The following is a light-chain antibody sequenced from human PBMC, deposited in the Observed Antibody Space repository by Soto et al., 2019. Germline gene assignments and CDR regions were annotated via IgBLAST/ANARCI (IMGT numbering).Light chain of an antibody. Sequence: EIVLTQSPGTLPLSPGERATLSCRASQSVSNNYLAWYQKKPGQAPRLLIYDASSRATDIPDRFSGSGSGTDFTLTISRLEPEDFGVFYCQQYGSSPTFGGGTKVEIK. CDR3: QQYGSSPT. CDR2: DAS. CDR1: QSVSNNY. V-gene: IGKV3-20*01. J-gene: IGKJ4*01.